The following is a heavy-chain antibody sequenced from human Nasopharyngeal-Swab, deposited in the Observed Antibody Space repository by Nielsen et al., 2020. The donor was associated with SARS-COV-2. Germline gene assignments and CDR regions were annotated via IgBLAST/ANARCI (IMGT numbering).Heavy chain of an antibody. CDR2: ISSSSSYI. CDR1: GFTFSTYS. D-gene: IGHD1-26*01. CDR3: ARVVGAIKTFDY. J-gene: IGHJ4*02. V-gene: IGHV3-21*01. Sequence: GESLKISCAASGFTFSTYSMNWVRQAPGKGLEWVSSISSSSSYIYYADSLKGRFTISRDNAKNSLYLQMNSLRAEDTAVYYCARVVGAIKTFDYWGQGTLVTVSS.